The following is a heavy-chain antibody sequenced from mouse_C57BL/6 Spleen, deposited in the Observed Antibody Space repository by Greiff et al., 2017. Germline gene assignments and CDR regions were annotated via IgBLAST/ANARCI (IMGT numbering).Heavy chain of an antibody. V-gene: IGHV1-39*01. CDR1: GYSFTDYN. Sequence: EVQLQQSGPELVKPGASVKISCKASGYSFTDYNMHWVKQSTGQSLEWIGVINPNYGTTSYNQQFKGKATLTVDKSSSTAYMQLISLTSADSAVXYDTRAREYYGRLDYWGQGTTLTVSS. CDR3: TRAREYYGRLDY. D-gene: IGHD1-1*01. J-gene: IGHJ2*01. CDR2: INPNYGTT.